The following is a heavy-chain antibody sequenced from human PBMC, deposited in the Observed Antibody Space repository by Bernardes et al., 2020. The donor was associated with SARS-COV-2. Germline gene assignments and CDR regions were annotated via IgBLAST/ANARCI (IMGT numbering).Heavy chain of an antibody. CDR1: GDSISSSNW. D-gene: IGHD3-16*01. CDR2: IFHTGDT. V-gene: IGHV4-4*02. J-gene: IGHJ3*01. Sequence: SETLSLTCAVSGDSISSSNWWNWIRQPPGTGLEWIGEIFHTGDTRYNPSLESRITISRDKSKNQFSLKLTSVTAADTAVYYCARYYDDAGCAFDVWGQGTVVIVSS. CDR3: ARYYDDAGCAFDV.